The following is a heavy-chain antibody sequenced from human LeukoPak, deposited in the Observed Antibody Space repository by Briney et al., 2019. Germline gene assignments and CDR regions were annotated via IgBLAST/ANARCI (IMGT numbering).Heavy chain of an antibody. J-gene: IGHJ3*02. D-gene: IGHD6-19*01. Sequence: GGSPRLSCAASGFTVSSHYMSWVRQAPGKGLEWVSVIHSGGSTCHVDSVKGRFTISRDSSKNTVYLQMNSMRVEDTAAYYCASLAGDIWGQGTMVTVSS. CDR2: IHSGGST. CDR1: GFTVSSHY. CDR3: ASLAGDI. V-gene: IGHV3-66*01.